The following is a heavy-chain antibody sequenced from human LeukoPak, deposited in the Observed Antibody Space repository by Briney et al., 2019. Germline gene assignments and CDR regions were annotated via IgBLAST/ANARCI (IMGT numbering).Heavy chain of an antibody. CDR1: RYTFNDYD. CDR2: INPNSGGT. D-gene: IGHD6-13*01. V-gene: IGHV1-2*02. J-gene: IGHJ4*02. Sequence: ASVRVSCKASRYTFNDYDIHWVRQAPGQGLEWMGWINPNSGGTNYAQKFQGRVTMTRDTSISTAYMELSRLRSDDTAIYYCAREGQLVLDYWGQGTLVTVSS. CDR3: AREGQLVLDY.